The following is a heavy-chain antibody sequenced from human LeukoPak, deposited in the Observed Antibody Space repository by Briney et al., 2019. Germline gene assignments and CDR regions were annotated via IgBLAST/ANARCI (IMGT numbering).Heavy chain of an antibody. Sequence: GASVKVSCKASGYTFTSYYMHWVRQAPGQGLEWMGIINPSGGSTSYAQKFQGRVTMTRDTSTSTVYMELSSLRSEDTAVYYCASTSYCSGGSCWIYYYYGMDVWGQGTTVTVSS. D-gene: IGHD2-15*01. V-gene: IGHV1-46*01. CDR2: INPSGGST. CDR3: ASTSYCSGGSCWIYYYYGMDV. J-gene: IGHJ6*02. CDR1: GYTFTSYY.